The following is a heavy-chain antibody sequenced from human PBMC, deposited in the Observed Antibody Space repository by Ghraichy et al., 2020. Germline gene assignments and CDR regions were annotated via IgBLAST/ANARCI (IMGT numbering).Heavy chain of an antibody. CDR2: INPNSGGP. J-gene: IGHJ3*02. CDR1: RSTVTTSF. V-gene: IGHV1-2*06. CDR3: ARGGLGRAFDM. D-gene: IGHD7-27*01. Sequence: ASVKVSCKASRSTVTTSFMLWVRLAPRQRLEWMGRINPNSGGPNYAQKFQGRVTMTRDTSISPAYMELSRLRSDDTAVYYCARGGLGRAFDMWGQGTLVTVSP.